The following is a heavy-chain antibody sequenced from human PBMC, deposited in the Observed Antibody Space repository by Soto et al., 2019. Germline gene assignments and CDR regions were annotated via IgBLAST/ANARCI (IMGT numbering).Heavy chain of an antibody. D-gene: IGHD3-10*01. V-gene: IGHV4-4*07. J-gene: IGHJ4*02. CDR2: VYSTGTT. CDR3: ARDIGSYAYGEGY. CDR1: GGSINSYW. Sequence: PSETLSLTCSVSGGSINSYWWSWIRQPAGKGLEWIGRVYSTGTTDYNPSLNSRATMSVETSKNQLSLKLTAVTAADTAVYYCARDIGSYAYGEGYWGQGIQVTVSS.